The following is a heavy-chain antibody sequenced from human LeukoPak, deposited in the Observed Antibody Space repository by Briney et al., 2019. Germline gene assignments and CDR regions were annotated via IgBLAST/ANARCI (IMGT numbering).Heavy chain of an antibody. Sequence: GASVKVSCKASGGTFSSYAISWVRQAPGQGLEWMGRIIPILGIANYAQKFQGRVTITADKSTSTAYMELSSLRSEDTAVYYCAREGPLSGWYSLGYWGQGTLVTVSS. D-gene: IGHD6-19*01. CDR2: IIPILGIA. CDR1: GGTFSSYA. V-gene: IGHV1-69*04. CDR3: AREGPLSGWYSLGY. J-gene: IGHJ4*02.